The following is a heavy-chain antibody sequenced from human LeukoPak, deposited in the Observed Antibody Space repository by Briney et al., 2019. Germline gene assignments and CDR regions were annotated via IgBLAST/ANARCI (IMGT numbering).Heavy chain of an antibody. CDR1: GFTFSSYW. V-gene: IGHV3-74*01. Sequence: GGSLRLSCAASGFTFSSYWMHWVRQAPGKGLVWVSRINSDGSSTSYADSVKGRFTISRDNAKNTLYLQMNSLSAEYTAVYYCARAPGIAAAGTRYWGQGTLVTVSS. J-gene: IGHJ4*02. D-gene: IGHD6-13*01. CDR3: ARAPGIAAAGTRY. CDR2: INSDGSST.